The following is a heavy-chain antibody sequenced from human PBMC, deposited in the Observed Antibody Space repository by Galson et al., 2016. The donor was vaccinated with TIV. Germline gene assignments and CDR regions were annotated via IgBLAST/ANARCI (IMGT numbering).Heavy chain of an antibody. D-gene: IGHD5-12*01. CDR1: GFTFSTYG. J-gene: IGHJ4*02. Sequence: SLRLSCAASGFTFSTYGIHWVRQAPGKGLEWVAFVSYDGTNNYYGDSVKGRVTISRDSSKNTVYLQMNSLRHEDTAVYYCARDSEYRAYDPSHWGQGTLVTVSS. CDR3: ARDSEYRAYDPSH. CDR2: VSYDGTNN. V-gene: IGHV3-30*03.